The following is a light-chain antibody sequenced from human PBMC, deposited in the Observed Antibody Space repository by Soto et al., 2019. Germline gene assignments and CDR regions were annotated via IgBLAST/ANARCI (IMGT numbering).Light chain of an antibody. CDR1: GSDVGGYDY. V-gene: IGLV2-14*01. CDR2: EVT. Sequence: QSVLTQPASVSGSPGQSITISCTGTGSDVGGYDYVSWYQHHPGKAPKVMIYEVTNRPSGVSNRFSGSKSGNTASLTISGLQAADEADYYCSLYTSENAYVFGTGTKVTVL. J-gene: IGLJ1*01. CDR3: SLYTSENAYV.